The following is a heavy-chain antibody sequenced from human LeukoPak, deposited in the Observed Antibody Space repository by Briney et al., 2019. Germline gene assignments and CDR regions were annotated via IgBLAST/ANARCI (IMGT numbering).Heavy chain of an antibody. CDR1: AFTFSRYS. Sequence: GGSLRLSCAASAFTFSRYSMNWVRQAPGKGLEGISYISTSSSTMYYADSVKGRFTISRDNAKNTLYLQMNSLRPEDTAVYYCGREIEAPGKTLDYWGQGTLVTVSS. J-gene: IGHJ4*02. CDR2: ISTSSSTM. V-gene: IGHV3-48*04. CDR3: GREIEAPGKTLDY.